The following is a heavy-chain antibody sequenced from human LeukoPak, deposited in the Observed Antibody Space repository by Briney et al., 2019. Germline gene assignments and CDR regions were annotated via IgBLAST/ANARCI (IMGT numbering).Heavy chain of an antibody. Sequence: ASVKVPCKASGYTFTNYYIHWVRQAPGRGLEYMGVINPRGGSTNYAQKFQGRVTMTRDTSTSTVYMELSSLRSEDTALYYCARAQSVSMIVVVPHLDYWGQGTLVTVSS. CDR2: INPRGGST. V-gene: IGHV1-46*01. CDR1: GYTFTNYY. CDR3: ARAQSVSMIVVVPHLDY. D-gene: IGHD3-22*01. J-gene: IGHJ4*02.